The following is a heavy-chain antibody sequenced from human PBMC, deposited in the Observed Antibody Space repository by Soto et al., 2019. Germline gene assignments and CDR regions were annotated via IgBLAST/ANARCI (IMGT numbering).Heavy chain of an antibody. V-gene: IGHV3-23*01. D-gene: IGHD4-17*01. CDR1: GFTFSSYD. J-gene: IGHJ4*02. CDR3: ARTTTTKSRDY. CDR2: ISVTGSST. Sequence: EVQLLESGGGLVQPGGSLGLSCAASGFTFSSYDMSWVGQAPGKGLEYVSSISVTGSSTYYADSVKGRFTISRDNSKNTLYLQMNSLRVEDTAVYYCARTTTTKSRDYWGQGTLVTVSS.